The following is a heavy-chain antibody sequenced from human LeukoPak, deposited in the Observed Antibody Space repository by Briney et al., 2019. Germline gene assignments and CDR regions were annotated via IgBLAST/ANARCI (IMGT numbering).Heavy chain of an antibody. Sequence: GGSLRLSCAASGFTFSDYDMHCVRHASGKGLEWVSAIGTAGDTYYTGSVKGRFTISREHAKNSLYLQMNSLRAGDTAVYYCARVAKERVGGVYYFDYWGQGTLVTVSS. J-gene: IGHJ4*02. CDR1: GFTFSDYD. D-gene: IGHD1-1*01. V-gene: IGHV3-13*01. CDR2: IGTAGDT. CDR3: ARVAKERVGGVYYFDY.